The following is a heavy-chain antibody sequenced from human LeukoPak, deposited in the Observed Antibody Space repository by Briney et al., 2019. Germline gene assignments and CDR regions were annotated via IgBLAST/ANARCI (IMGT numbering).Heavy chain of an antibody. CDR1: GGTFSSYA. V-gene: IGHV1-69*13. J-gene: IGHJ5*02. D-gene: IGHD6-19*01. Sequence: SVKVSCKASGGTFSSYAISWVRQAPGQGLEWMGGIIPIFGTANCAQKFQGRVTITADESTSTAYMELSSLRSEDTAVYYCARDSSGWPTGNWFDPWGQGTLVTVSS. CDR2: IIPIFGTA. CDR3: ARDSSGWPTGNWFDP.